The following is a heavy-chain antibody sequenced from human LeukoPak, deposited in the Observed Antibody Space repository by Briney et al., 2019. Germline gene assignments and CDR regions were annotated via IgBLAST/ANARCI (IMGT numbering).Heavy chain of an antibody. J-gene: IGHJ5*02. CDR2: ISSSSSYI. CDR3: AKDRRRYCSGGSCYGFDP. D-gene: IGHD2-15*01. CDR1: GFTFSSYS. Sequence: PGGSLRLSCAASGFTFSSYSMNWVRQAPGKGLEWVSSISSSSSYIYYADSVKGRFTISRDNAKNSLYLQMNSLRAEDTAVYYCAKDRRRYCSGGSCYGFDPWGQGTLVTVSS. V-gene: IGHV3-21*01.